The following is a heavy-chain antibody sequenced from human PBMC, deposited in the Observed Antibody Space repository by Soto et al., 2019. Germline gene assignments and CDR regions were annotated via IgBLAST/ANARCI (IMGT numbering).Heavy chain of an antibody. CDR3: ARDQGQLRDYYDYGMDV. J-gene: IGHJ6*02. D-gene: IGHD2-2*01. V-gene: IGHV1-3*05. CDR2: INAGNGNT. CDR1: GYTFTSYA. Sequence: QVQLVQSGAEEKKPGASVKVSCKASGYTFTSYAMHWVRQAPGQRLEWMGWINAGNGNTKYSQKFQGRVTITRDTPASTAYMELSSVRSEDTAVYYCARDQGQLRDYYDYGMDVWGQGTTVTVSS.